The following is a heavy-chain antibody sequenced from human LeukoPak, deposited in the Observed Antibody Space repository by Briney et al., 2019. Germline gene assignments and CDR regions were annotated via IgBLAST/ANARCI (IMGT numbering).Heavy chain of an antibody. CDR3: ARSGDYDSSGYYYRHSPYYFDY. J-gene: IGHJ4*02. Sequence: KTSETLSHTCTVSGGSISSYYWSWIRQPPGKGLEWIGYIYYSGSTNYNPSLKSRVTISVDTSKNQFSLKLSSVTAADTAVYYCARSGDYDSSGYYYRHSPYYFDYWGQGTLVTVSS. V-gene: IGHV4-59*08. CDR2: IYYSGST. D-gene: IGHD3-22*01. CDR1: GGSISSYY.